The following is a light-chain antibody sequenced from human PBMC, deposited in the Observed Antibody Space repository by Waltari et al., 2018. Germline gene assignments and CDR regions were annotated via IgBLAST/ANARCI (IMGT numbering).Light chain of an antibody. CDR2: EVS. Sequence: QSALTQPASVSGSPGQSITISCTRTSSDVGSYNLVSWYQQHPGKAPKIMIYEVSKRPSGVSNRFSGSKSGNTASLTISGLQAEDEADYYCCSYAGSSPYVFGTGTKVTVL. J-gene: IGLJ1*01. V-gene: IGLV2-23*02. CDR1: SSDVGSYNL. CDR3: CSYAGSSPYV.